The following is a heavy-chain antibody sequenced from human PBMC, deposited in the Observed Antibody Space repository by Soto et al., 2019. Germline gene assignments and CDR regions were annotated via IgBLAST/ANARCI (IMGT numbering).Heavy chain of an antibody. Sequence: SETLSLTCTVSGGSISSGDYYWSWIRQPPGKGLEWIGYIYYSGSTYYNPSLKSRVTISVDTSKNQFSLKLSSVTAADTAVYYCAREGGWDLSSSGPRALNYWGQGTLVTVAS. CDR2: IYYSGST. CDR3: AREGGWDLSSSGPRALNY. V-gene: IGHV4-30-4*01. J-gene: IGHJ4*02. CDR1: GGSISSGDYY. D-gene: IGHD1-26*01.